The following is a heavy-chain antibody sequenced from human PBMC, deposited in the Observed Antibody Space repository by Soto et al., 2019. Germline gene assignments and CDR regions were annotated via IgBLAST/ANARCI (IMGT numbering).Heavy chain of an antibody. J-gene: IGHJ5*02. CDR3: MRQLGVDADNWFHP. Sequence: GESLKISCVGSGYTFTSYWIGWVRQMPGKGLEWMGIIYPGDSDTRYSPSFRGQVTISADKSISTAYLQWGSLKASDTAMYYCMRQLGVDADNWFHPWGQGTLVTVSS. D-gene: IGHD2-8*01. V-gene: IGHV5-51*01. CDR2: IYPGDSDT. CDR1: GYTFTSYW.